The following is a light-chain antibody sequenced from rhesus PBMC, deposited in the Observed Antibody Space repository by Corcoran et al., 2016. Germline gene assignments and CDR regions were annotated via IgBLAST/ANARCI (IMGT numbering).Light chain of an antibody. J-gene: IGLJ3*01. V-gene: IGLV3-36*02. CDR1: NIGSKN. CDR3: QVWDSTTDHVF. CDR2: YDS. Sequence: SFDVTQPHSVSVSPGQTATIICGGDNIGSKNVHWYQQKPAQAPVLVIYYDSDRPSGIPERFSGSNSGNTATLAISGVEAGDEADYYCQVWDSTTDHVFFGGGTRLTVL.